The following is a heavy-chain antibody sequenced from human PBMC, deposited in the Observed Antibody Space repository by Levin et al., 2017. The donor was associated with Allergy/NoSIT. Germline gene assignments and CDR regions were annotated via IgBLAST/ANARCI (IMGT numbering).Heavy chain of an antibody. CDR1: GFTFRNAV. D-gene: IGHD3-16*01. CDR3: ARGAIV. V-gene: IGHV3-30*04. CDR2: IWDDGSKI. Sequence: SCAASGFTFRNAVLHWVRQAPGQGPEWVAIIWDDGSKIYYADSVKGRFTIPRDNPKNTLLLQMDSLRLEDTAMYYCARGAIVWGQGTMVTVSS. J-gene: IGHJ3*01.